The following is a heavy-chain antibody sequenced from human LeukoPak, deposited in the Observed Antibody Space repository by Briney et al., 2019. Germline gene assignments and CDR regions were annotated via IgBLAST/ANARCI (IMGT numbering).Heavy chain of an antibody. D-gene: IGHD3-10*01. V-gene: IGHV4-59*12. CDR2: IYNSGST. CDR1: GDSISSNY. CDR3: AREGTSGGLNWLDP. Sequence: SETLSLTCTVSGDSISSNYWSWIRQPPGKGLEWIGYIYNSGSTNYNPSLKSRVTMSVDTSKNQFSLRLSSVNAADTAVYFCAREGTSGGLNWLDPWGQGTLVTVSS. J-gene: IGHJ5*02.